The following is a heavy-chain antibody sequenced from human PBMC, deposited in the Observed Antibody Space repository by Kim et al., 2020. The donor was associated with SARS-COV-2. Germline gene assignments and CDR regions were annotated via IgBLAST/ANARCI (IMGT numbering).Heavy chain of an antibody. Sequence: GGSLRLSCAASGFTFSIYGMSWVRQAPGKGLEWVSLIYGAGSSTFYADSVKGRFTISRDDSKNTLYLQMNSLRAEDTAVYYCARSHDSSGYYYTDWGQGTLVTVSS. CDR2: IYGAGSST. J-gene: IGHJ4*02. CDR3: ARSHDSSGYYYTD. V-gene: IGHV3-23*03. D-gene: IGHD3-22*01. CDR1: GFTFSIYG.